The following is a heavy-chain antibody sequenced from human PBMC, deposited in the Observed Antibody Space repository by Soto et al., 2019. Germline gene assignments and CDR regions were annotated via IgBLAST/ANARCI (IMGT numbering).Heavy chain of an antibody. CDR2: INHSGST. CDR3: ARGGRYCGISSCYSSGNWSDT. D-gene: IGHD2-2*01. J-gene: IGHJ5*01. CDR1: GGSFSGYY. Sequence: SETLSLTCAVYGGSFSGYYWSWIRQPPGKGLEWIGEINHSGSTNYNPSLKSRVTISVDTSKNQFSLKLSSVTAADTAVYYCARGGRYCGISSCYSSGNWSDTWGHGTLVTVSS. V-gene: IGHV4-34*01.